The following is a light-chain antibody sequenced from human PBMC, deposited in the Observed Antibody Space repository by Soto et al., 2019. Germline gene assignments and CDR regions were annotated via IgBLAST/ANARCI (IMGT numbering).Light chain of an antibody. CDR3: QQHNSYPLT. Sequence: IQLTQSPSSLSASVGDRVTITCRASQGVSSFLAWYQQKPGKAPKLLIYTISTLHSGVPSRFSGSGSGTDFTLTISSLQPEDFATYYCQQHNSYPLTFGGGTKVDIK. CDR2: TIS. J-gene: IGKJ4*01. CDR1: QGVSSF. V-gene: IGKV1-9*01.